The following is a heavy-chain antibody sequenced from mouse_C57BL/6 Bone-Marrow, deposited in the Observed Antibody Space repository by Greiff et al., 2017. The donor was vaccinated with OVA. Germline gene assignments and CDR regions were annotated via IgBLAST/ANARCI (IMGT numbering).Heavy chain of an antibody. Sequence: DVKLQESGAELVRPGASVKLSCTASGFNIKDDYMHWVKQRPEQGLEWIGWIDPENGDTEYASKFQGKATITADTSSNTAYLQLSSLTSEDTAVYYCYYYGSSWDFDYWGQGTTLTVSS. CDR2: IDPENGDT. CDR3: YYYGSSWDFDY. J-gene: IGHJ2*01. V-gene: IGHV14-4*01. D-gene: IGHD1-1*01. CDR1: GFNIKDDY.